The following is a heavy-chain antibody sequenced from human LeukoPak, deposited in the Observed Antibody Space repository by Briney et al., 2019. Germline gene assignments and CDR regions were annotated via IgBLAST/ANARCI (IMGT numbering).Heavy chain of an antibody. Sequence: PGGSLRLSCAASGFTFSSYSMNWVRQAPGKGLEWVSSISSSSSYIYYAASVKGRFTISRDNAKNSLYLQMNSLRAEDTAVYYCARDGLSRGVSDYWGQGTLVTVSS. V-gene: IGHV3-21*01. CDR3: ARDGLSRGVSDY. CDR2: ISSSSSYI. J-gene: IGHJ4*02. CDR1: GFTFSSYS. D-gene: IGHD3-10*01.